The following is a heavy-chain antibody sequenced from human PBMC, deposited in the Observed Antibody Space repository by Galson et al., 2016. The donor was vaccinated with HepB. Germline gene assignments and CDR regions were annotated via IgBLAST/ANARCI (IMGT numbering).Heavy chain of an antibody. Sequence: QSGAEVKKPGESLSISCQGSGYTYGTYWIAWVRQMPGKGLEWMGNIYPDDSDARYSPSFQGQVTISADKSITTAYLQWSSLKASDTAIYYCARSFQAYYFDYWGQGALVTVSS. CDR3: ARSFQAYYFDY. CDR2: IYPDDSDA. V-gene: IGHV5-51*01. J-gene: IGHJ4*02. CDR1: GYTYGTYW.